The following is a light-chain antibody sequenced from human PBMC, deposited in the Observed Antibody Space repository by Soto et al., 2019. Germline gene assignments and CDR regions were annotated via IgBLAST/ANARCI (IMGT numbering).Light chain of an antibody. J-gene: IGLJ1*01. CDR3: SSYISSNTLEV. V-gene: IGLV2-14*01. CDR2: EVN. Sequence: QSVLIQPASVSGSPGQSITISCTGTSRDVGGSNYVSWYQHHPHRAPKLLIYEVNYRPSGVSSRFSGSKSGNTASLTISGLXAEDEADYYCSSYISSNTLEVFGVGTKVTVL. CDR1: SRDVGGSNY.